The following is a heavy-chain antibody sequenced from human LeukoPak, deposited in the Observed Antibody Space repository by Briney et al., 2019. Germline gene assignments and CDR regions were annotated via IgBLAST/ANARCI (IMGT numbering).Heavy chain of an antibody. CDR1: GXXXXTYX. Sequence: GXXXXTYXXXWVRQAPGKGLEWVSYITGSSSAIYCADSVKGRFTISRDNAKNSLYLQMNSLRAEDTAVYYCARGGGAPDYWGQGTLVTVSS. J-gene: IGHJ4*02. CDR2: ITGSSSAI. CDR3: ARGGGAPDY. V-gene: IGHV3-48*01. D-gene: IGHD3-16*01.